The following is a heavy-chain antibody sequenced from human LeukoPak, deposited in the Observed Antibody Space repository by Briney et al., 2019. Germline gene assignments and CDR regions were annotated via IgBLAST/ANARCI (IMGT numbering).Heavy chain of an antibody. CDR1: GFTVSSNY. CDR2: IYSGGST. CDR3: ARRGSAKAFDY. D-gene: IGHD1-26*01. V-gene: IGHV3-66*04. Sequence: GGSLRLSCAASGFTVSSNYMNWVRQAPGKGLEWVSVIYSGGSTYYADSVKGRFTISRDDSKNTLYLQMNSLRAEDTAVYYCARRGSAKAFDYWGQGTLVTVSS. J-gene: IGHJ4*02.